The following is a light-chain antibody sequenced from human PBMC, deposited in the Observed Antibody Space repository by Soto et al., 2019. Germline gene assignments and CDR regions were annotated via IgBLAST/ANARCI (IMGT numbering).Light chain of an antibody. CDR2: AAT. CDR3: QQSHNTPYT. Sequence: DIPMTQSPSSLSASVGDRVTITCRASQSINNYLNWYQQREGKGPKPLIYAATSLQSGVPPRFRGSVSGTDFNLTISGLQPENFATYYCQQSHNTPYTFGLGTKLEVK. CDR1: QSINNY. V-gene: IGKV1-39*01. J-gene: IGKJ2*01.